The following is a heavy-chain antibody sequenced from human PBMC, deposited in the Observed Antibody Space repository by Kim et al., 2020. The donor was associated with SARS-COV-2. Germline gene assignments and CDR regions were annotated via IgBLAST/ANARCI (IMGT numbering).Heavy chain of an antibody. Sequence: GGSLRLSCAASGFTFSSYSMNWVRQAPGKGLEWVSSISSSRSYIYYADSVKGRFTISRDNAKNSLYLQMNSLRAEDTAVYYCARDMLVYATSGPSDPYYMDVWGKGTTVTVSS. V-gene: IGHV3-21*01. J-gene: IGHJ6*03. CDR2: ISSSRSYI. D-gene: IGHD2-8*01. CDR3: ARDMLVYATSGPSDPYYMDV. CDR1: GFTFSSYS.